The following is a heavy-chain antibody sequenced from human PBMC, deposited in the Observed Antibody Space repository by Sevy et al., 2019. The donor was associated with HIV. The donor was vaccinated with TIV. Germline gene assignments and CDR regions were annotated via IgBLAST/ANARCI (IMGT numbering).Heavy chain of an antibody. CDR3: ARGGESLPYCGGDCYPDY. V-gene: IGHV1-2*02. CDR2: INPKGGGT. J-gene: IGHJ4*02. Sequence: ASVKVSCKPSGYTFSGYYIHWVRQAPGQGLEWMGWINPKGGGTNYAQRFQGRVTMTRETSISPAYMELSRLGSDDTAVYYCARGGESLPYCGGDCYPDYWGQGTLVTVSS. CDR1: GYTFSGYY. D-gene: IGHD2-21*02.